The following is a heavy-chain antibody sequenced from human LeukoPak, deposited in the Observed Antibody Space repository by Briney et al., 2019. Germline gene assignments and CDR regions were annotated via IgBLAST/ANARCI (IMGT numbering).Heavy chain of an antibody. D-gene: IGHD2-2*01. Sequence: GGSLRLSCAASGFTFSSYAMSWVRQAPGNGLEWVSAISGSGGSTYYADSVKGRFTISRDNSKNTLYLQMNSLRAEDTAVYYCAKAKPDIVVLPAAYYFDYWGQGTLVTVSS. V-gene: IGHV3-23*01. J-gene: IGHJ4*02. CDR2: ISGSGGST. CDR1: GFTFSSYA. CDR3: AKAKPDIVVLPAAYYFDY.